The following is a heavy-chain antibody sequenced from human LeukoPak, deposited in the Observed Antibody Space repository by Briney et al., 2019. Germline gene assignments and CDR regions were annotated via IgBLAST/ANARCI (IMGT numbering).Heavy chain of an antibody. CDR2: IKQDGSEK. CDR1: GFTFSSYW. J-gene: IGHJ4*02. D-gene: IGHD3-16*01. CDR3: ARDLGARGH. V-gene: IGHV3-7*01. Sequence: GGSLRLSCAASGFTFSSYWMSWVRQAPGKGLEWVANIKQDGSEKYYVDSVKGRFTISRDNAKNSLSLQMNSLRVEDTGHYYCARDLGARGHWGQGTLVIVSS.